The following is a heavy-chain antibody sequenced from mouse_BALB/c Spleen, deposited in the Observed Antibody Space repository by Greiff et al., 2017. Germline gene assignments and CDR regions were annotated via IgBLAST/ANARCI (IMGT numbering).Heavy chain of an antibody. CDR2: ISYSGST. V-gene: IGHV3-2*02. J-gene: IGHJ4*01. CDR1: GYSITSDYA. D-gene: IGHD1-1*01. Sequence: EVKLVESGPGLVKPSQSLSLTCTVTGYSITSDYAWNWIRQFPGNKLEWMGYISYSGSTSYNPSLKSRISITRDTSKNQFFLQLNSVTTEDTATYYCASNYMWDAMDYWGQGTSVTVSS. CDR3: ASNYMWDAMDY.